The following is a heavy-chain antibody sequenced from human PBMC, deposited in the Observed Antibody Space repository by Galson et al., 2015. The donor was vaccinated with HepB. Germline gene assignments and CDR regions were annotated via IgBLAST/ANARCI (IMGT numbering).Heavy chain of an antibody. V-gene: IGHV3-23*01. CDR3: AKELEPSFYNGRRGNYYDY. Sequence: SLRLSCAASGFTFTTYAMGWVRQAPGKGLEWVSSISGSAATAYHADPGKGRFTISRDNFQDTLYLQMNSLRVEDTAVYYCAKELEPSFYNGRRGNYYDYWGQGVLVTVSS. CDR1: GFTFTTYA. CDR2: ISGSAATA. D-gene: IGHD3-10*01. J-gene: IGHJ4*02.